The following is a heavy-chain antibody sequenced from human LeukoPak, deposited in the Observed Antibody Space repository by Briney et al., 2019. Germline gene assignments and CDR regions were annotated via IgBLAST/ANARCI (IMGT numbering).Heavy chain of an antibody. CDR1: GGSISSYY. V-gene: IGHV4-59*12. CDR2: IYYSRST. Sequence: PSETLSLTCTVSGGSISSYYWSWIRQPPGKGLEWIGYIYYSRSTNYNPSLKSRVTISVDTSKNQFSLKLSSVTAADTAVYYCARADYVYDYWGQGTLVTVSS. D-gene: IGHD4-17*01. J-gene: IGHJ4*02. CDR3: ARADYVYDY.